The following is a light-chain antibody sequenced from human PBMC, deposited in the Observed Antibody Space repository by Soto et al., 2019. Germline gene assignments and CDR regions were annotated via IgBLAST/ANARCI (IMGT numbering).Light chain of an antibody. J-gene: IGLJ1*01. CDR2: EVN. Sequence: QSVLTQPASVSGSPRQSITISCTGASSDVGGYTYVSWYQQHPGKAPKLMIYEVNNRPSGASNRFSGSKFGNTASLTISGLQAEDEADYYCSSYTSSSTLYVFGTGTKVTVL. CDR1: SSDVGGYTY. CDR3: SSYTSSSTLYV. V-gene: IGLV2-14*01.